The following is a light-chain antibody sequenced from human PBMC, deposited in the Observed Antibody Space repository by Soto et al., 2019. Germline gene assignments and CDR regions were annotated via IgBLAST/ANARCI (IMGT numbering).Light chain of an antibody. CDR2: GAS. CDR1: QSVSSN. CDR3: QQYNNWPWYT. V-gene: IGKV3-15*01. J-gene: IGKJ2*01. Sequence: EIVMTQSPATLSVSPGERATLSCRASQSVSSNLAWYQQKPGQAPRLLIYGASTRATGIPARFSGSGSGTECTLTISSLQSEDFAVYYCQQYNNWPWYTLGQGTKLEIK.